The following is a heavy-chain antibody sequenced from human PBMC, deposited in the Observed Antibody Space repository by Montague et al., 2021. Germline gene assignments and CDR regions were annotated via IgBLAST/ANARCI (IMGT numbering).Heavy chain of an antibody. J-gene: IGHJ6*02. CDR2: IYYSGGT. CDR3: ARDYYNSPVTMDV. CDR1: GGSVSSGNYY. Sequence: SQTLSLTCTVSGGSVSSGNYYWAWIRQPPGRRLEFVGHIYYSGGTHYHNPSLTSRVTISVDTSNNQFSLSLRSVTAADTAIYYCARDYYNSPVTMDVWGQGTTVTVS. V-gene: IGHV4-61*01. D-gene: IGHD5-24*01.